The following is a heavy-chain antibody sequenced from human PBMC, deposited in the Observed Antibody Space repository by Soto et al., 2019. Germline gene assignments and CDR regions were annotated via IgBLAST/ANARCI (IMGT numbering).Heavy chain of an antibody. CDR3: AESMGGSGTYVS. J-gene: IGHJ4*02. CDR2: ISNYNGIT. Sequence: QVQLVQSGAEVKKPGASVKVSCKASGYIFTSYGISWVRQAPGEGLELVGWISNYNGITNYAQKVQRRVTMTTDRSTSTAYMELRSLRSDDTAVYYCAESMGGSGTYVSWGQGTLVTVSS. D-gene: IGHD3-10*01. V-gene: IGHV1-18*01. CDR1: GYIFTSYG.